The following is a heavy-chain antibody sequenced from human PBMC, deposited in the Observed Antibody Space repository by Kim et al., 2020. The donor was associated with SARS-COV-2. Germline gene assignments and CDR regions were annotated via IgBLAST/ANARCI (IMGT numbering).Heavy chain of an antibody. Sequence: GGSLRLSCAASGFTFSSYSMNWVRQAPGKGLEWVTYISSSSSTIYYADSVKGRFTISRDNAKNSLYLQMNSLRDEDTAVYYCAREGGDGYHTRPLDYWGQGTLVTVSS. CDR3: AREGGDGYHTRPLDY. V-gene: IGHV3-48*02. CDR2: ISSSSSTI. CDR1: GFTFSSYS. J-gene: IGHJ4*02. D-gene: IGHD3-3*01.